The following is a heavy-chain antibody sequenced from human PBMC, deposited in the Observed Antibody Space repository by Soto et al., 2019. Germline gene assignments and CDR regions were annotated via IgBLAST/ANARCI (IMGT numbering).Heavy chain of an antibody. CDR3: AREMNYYDTSGDSYFDY. CDR2: IYYSGST. CDR1: DGYIRNGTYH. D-gene: IGHD3-22*01. J-gene: IGHJ4*02. Sequence: SETQSLPYTVADGYIRNGTYHRTWIRQNPGKGLEWIGYIYYSGSTYYNPSLKSRVTISVDTSKNQFSLRLSSVTAADTAVYYCAREMNYYDTSGDSYFDYWGQGTLVTVSS. V-gene: IGHV4-31*03.